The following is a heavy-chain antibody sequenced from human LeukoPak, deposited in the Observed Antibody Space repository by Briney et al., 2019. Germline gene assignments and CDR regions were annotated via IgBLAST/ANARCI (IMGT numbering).Heavy chain of an antibody. CDR2: IIPIFGTA. V-gene: IGHV1-69*06. CDR1: GGTFSSYA. J-gene: IGHJ4*02. Sequence: SVEVSCKASGGTFSSYAISWVRQAPGQGLEWMGGIIPIFGTANYAQKFQGRVTITADKSTSTAYVELSSLRSEDTAVYYCARTRSSSSSWYGQFDYWGQGTLVTVSS. CDR3: ARTRSSSSSWYGQFDY. D-gene: IGHD6-13*01.